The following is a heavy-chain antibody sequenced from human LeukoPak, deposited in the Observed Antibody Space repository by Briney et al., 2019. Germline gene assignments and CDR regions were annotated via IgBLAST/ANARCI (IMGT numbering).Heavy chain of an antibody. CDR1: GYTFTSYG. V-gene: IGHV1-18*01. D-gene: IGHD6-19*01. CDR3: ARDLKIAVEHDIYYYYYMDV. J-gene: IGHJ6*03. Sequence: GASVKVSCKASGYTFTSYGISWVRQAPGQGLEWMGWISAYNGNTNYAQKLQGRVTMTTDTSTSTAYMELGSLRSDDTAVYYCARDLKIAVEHDIYYYYYMDVWGKGTTVTVSS. CDR2: ISAYNGNT.